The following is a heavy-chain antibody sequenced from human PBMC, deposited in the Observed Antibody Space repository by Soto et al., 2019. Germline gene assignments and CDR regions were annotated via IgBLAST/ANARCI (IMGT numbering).Heavy chain of an antibody. CDR1: GFTFSNYA. J-gene: IGHJ3*02. D-gene: IGHD6-19*01. CDR2: ISGRRGGT. V-gene: IGHV3-23*01. CDR3: ARGAPFSSDLYGDAFDI. Sequence: VHLLESGGGLVQPGGSLRLSCAASGFTFSNYAMYWVRQAPGKGLEWVSSISGRRGGTYYADSVKGRFNISRDNSKDNHYVEMNRVRVDDTAVSYCARGAPFSSDLYGDAFDIWGQGTLVNVSS.